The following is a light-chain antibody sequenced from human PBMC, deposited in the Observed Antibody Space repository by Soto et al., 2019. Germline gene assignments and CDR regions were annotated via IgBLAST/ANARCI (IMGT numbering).Light chain of an antibody. CDR2: DVS. V-gene: IGLV2-14*01. CDR1: SSDVGGYNY. J-gene: IGLJ1*01. CDR3: SSYTSSSTLPV. Sequence: QAVLTQPASVSGSPGQSITISCTGTSSDVGGYNYVSWYQQHPGKAPKLMIYDVSNRPSGVSNRFSGSKSGNTASLTISGLQVEDEADYYCSSYTSSSTLPVFGTGSKLTVL.